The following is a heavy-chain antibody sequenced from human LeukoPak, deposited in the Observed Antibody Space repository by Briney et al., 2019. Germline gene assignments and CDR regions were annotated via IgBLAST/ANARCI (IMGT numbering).Heavy chain of an antibody. J-gene: IGHJ4*02. D-gene: IGHD3-10*01. V-gene: IGHV4-39*01. Sequence: SETLSLTCTVSGGSISSSSYYWGWIRQPPGKGLEWIGSIYYSGSTYYNLSLKSRVTISVDTSKNQFSLKLSSVTAADTAVYYCANVMGYGSGSYYKAVLFDYWGQGTLVTVSS. CDR2: IYYSGST. CDR3: ANVMGYGSGSYYKAVLFDY. CDR1: GGSISSSSYY.